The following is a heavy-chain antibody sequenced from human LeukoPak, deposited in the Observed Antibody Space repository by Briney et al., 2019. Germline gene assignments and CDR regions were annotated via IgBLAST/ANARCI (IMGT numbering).Heavy chain of an antibody. Sequence: LGGSLRLSCAASGFTFSSYAMSWVRQAPGKGLEWVSAISGSGGSTYYADSVKGRFTISRDNAKNSLYLQMNSLRAEDTAVYYCARDRRLDYDFWSGLQADYYYYGMDVWGQGTTVTVSS. CDR3: ARDRRLDYDFWSGLQADYYYYGMDV. D-gene: IGHD3-3*01. CDR2: ISGSGGST. J-gene: IGHJ6*02. V-gene: IGHV3-23*01. CDR1: GFTFSSYA.